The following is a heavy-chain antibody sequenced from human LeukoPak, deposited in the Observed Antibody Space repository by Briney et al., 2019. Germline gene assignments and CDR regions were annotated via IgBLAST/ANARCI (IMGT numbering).Heavy chain of an antibody. V-gene: IGHV3-7*01. Sequence: GGSLRLSCAASGFTFSAYWMTWVRQAPGKGLEWVANIKQDGTEKYSVDSVKGRFAISRDNAKSSLFLQMNSLRAEDSAVYYCARVALSRVAFDIWGQGTIVTVSS. J-gene: IGHJ3*02. CDR2: IKQDGTEK. CDR1: GFTFSAYW. CDR3: ARVALSRVAFDI. D-gene: IGHD3-10*01.